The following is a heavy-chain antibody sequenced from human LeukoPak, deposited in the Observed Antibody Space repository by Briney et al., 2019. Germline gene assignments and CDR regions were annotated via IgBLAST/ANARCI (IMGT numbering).Heavy chain of an antibody. CDR1: GFTFSRFE. V-gene: IGHV3-21*01. CDR3: ARGQDYYDSSGYYYALDY. Sequence: GGSLRLSCVASGFTFSRFEMNWVRQAPGKGLEWVSSISSDSTYKYYADSVKGRFAISRDNARNSLYLQMNSLRAEDTAVYYCARGQDYYDSSGYYYALDYWGQGTLVTVSS. J-gene: IGHJ4*02. CDR2: ISSDSTYK. D-gene: IGHD3-22*01.